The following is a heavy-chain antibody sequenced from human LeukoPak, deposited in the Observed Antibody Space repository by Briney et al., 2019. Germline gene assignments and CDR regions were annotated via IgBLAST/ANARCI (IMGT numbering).Heavy chain of an antibody. Sequence: SQTLSLTCAISGGSVSSNSAAWNWIRQSPSRGLEWLGRTYYRSKWYNDYAGSVKSRITINSDTSKNQFSLHLKSVTPEDTAVYYCAREDRTNARIDDWGQGTLVTVSS. V-gene: IGHV6-1*01. D-gene: IGHD2-2*01. CDR2: TYYRSKWYN. CDR3: AREDRTNARIDD. J-gene: IGHJ4*02. CDR1: GGSVSSNSAA.